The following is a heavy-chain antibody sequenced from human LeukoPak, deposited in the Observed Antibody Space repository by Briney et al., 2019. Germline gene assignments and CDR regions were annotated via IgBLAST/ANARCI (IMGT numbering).Heavy chain of an antibody. V-gene: IGHV1-69*02. D-gene: IGHD4-17*01. CDR1: GGTFSSYT. CDR3: AVYGDQGDYFDY. CDR2: IIPILGIA. Sequence: SVKVSCKASGGTFSSYTISWVRQAPGQGLERMGRIIPILGIANYAQKFQGRVTITADKSTSTAYMELSSLRSEDTAVYYCAVYGDQGDYFDYWGQGTLVTVSS. J-gene: IGHJ4*02.